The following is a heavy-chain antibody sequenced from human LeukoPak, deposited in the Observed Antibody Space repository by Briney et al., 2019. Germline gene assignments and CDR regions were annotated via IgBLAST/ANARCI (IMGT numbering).Heavy chain of an antibody. D-gene: IGHD6-25*01. CDR2: YNPNSGDT. Sequence: ASVTVSCKASGYIFTGQFIHWVRQAPGQGLKWMAMYNPNSGDTTFSQRFQDRVTMTRDTSVNTAFMGLRRLTSDDSAVYYCARGGPRGNGFDYWGQGTLVSVSS. CDR1: GYIFTGQF. CDR3: ARGGPRGNGFDY. J-gene: IGHJ4*02. V-gene: IGHV1-2*02.